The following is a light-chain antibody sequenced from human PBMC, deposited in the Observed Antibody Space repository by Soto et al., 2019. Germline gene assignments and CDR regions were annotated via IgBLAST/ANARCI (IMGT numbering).Light chain of an antibody. CDR1: QSVVTN. Sequence: EIVMTQSPATLSVSPGERATLSCRASQSVVTNLAWYQQKPGQAPRLLIYDASNRATGIPARFSGSGSGTDFTLTISSLEPEDFAVYYCQQRSNWPPLTFGGGTKVDIK. J-gene: IGKJ4*01. CDR3: QQRSNWPPLT. V-gene: IGKV3-11*01. CDR2: DAS.